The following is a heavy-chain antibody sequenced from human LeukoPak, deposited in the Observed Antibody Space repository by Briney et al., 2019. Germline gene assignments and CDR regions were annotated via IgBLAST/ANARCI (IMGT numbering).Heavy chain of an antibody. CDR3: ARDGRPYDSSGYYYSAVTLYFDY. CDR2: IYTSGST. Sequence: SETLSLTCTVSGGSISSDYWSWIRQPAGRGLEWIGRIYTSGSTNYNPSLKSRVTMSVDTSKNQFSLKLSSVTAADTAVYYCARDGRPYDSSGYYYSAVTLYFDYWGQGTLVTVSS. V-gene: IGHV4-4*07. J-gene: IGHJ4*02. D-gene: IGHD3-22*01. CDR1: GGSISSDY.